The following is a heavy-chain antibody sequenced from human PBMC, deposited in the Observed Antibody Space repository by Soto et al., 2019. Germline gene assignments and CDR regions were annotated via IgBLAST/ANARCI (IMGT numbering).Heavy chain of an antibody. Sequence: QGKLVQSGAEVKKPGASVTVSCKASGYTFRTYGLSWVRQAPGQGLEWMGWISSHNGDTTYAQKFQGRVTLTTDTSTSTAYMELRSLRSDDTAVYYCAREGGDQTYYYYDLDVWGKGTTVTVSS. CDR2: ISSHNGDT. D-gene: IGHD4-17*01. CDR1: GYTFRTYG. CDR3: AREGGDQTYYYYDLDV. J-gene: IGHJ6*03. V-gene: IGHV1-18*01.